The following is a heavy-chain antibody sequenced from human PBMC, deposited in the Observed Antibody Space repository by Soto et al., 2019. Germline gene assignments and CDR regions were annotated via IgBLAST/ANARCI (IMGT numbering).Heavy chain of an antibody. Sequence: GASVKVFCKASGYPFTGYYMHLVRQAPGQGLEWMGWINPTSGGTNYAQKFQGRVTMTRDTSISTAYMELSRLRSYDTAVYYCAKDVRYCSSTRCFNVMDVWAQGTTVTVS. D-gene: IGHD2-2*01. J-gene: IGHJ6*02. CDR1: GYPFTGYY. CDR3: AKDVRYCSSTRCFNVMDV. CDR2: INPTSGGT. V-gene: IGHV1-2*02.